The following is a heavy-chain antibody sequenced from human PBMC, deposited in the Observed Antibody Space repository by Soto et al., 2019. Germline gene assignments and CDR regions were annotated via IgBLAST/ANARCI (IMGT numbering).Heavy chain of an antibody. CDR2: IYYSGST. J-gene: IGHJ1*01. Sequence: SETLSLTCTVSGGSISSYYWSWIRQPPGKGLEWIGYIYYSGSTNYNPSLKSRVTISVDTSKNQFSLKLSSVTAADTAVYYCAQSRGGEYYYDSSGYYTRADTAEYCQHWGQGTLVTVSS. D-gene: IGHD3-22*01. V-gene: IGHV4-59*01. CDR1: GGSISSYY. CDR3: AQSRGGEYYYDSSGYYTRADTAEYCQH.